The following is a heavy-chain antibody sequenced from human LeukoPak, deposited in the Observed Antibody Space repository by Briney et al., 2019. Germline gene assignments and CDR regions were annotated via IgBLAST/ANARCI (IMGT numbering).Heavy chain of an antibody. CDR3: ARHSLGYYDSSGYYLDAFDI. D-gene: IGHD3-22*01. V-gene: IGHV5-51*01. CDR2: IYPGDSDT. J-gene: IGHJ3*02. CDR1: GYIFTNYW. Sequence: GESLKISCKGSGYIFTNYWIAWVRQMPGKGLDWMGIIYPGDSDTRYSPSFQGQVTFSADKSISTAYLQWSSLKASDTAMYYCARHSLGYYDSSGYYLDAFDIWGQGTMVTVSS.